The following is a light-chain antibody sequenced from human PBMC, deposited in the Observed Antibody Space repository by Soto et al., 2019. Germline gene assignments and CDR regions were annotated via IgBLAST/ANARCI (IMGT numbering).Light chain of an antibody. J-gene: IGLJ2*01. CDR3: SSYTTSSTPVL. Sequence: QSALTQPASVSRSPGQSITISCTGTSSDFGFYNYVSWYQHHPGKAPKLMIYEVSNRPSGVSYRFSGSKSGNTASLTISGLQAEDEAVYYCSSYTTSSTPVLFGGGTKLTVL. CDR1: SSDFGFYNY. CDR2: EVS. V-gene: IGLV2-14*01.